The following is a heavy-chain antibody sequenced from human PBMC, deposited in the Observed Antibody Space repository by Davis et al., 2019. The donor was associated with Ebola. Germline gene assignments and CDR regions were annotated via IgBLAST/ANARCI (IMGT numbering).Heavy chain of an antibody. CDR1: GFTFSRYW. V-gene: IGHV3-74*01. CDR3: ARGADFSGWFYNL. D-gene: IGHD6-19*01. Sequence: GESLKISCAVSGFTFSRYWMHWVRQAPGKGLVWVSCINGDGRTTRYADSVKGRVTISRDNAKNTLVLQMNSLRAEDTAVYYCARGADFSGWFYNLWGQGTLVTVSS. J-gene: IGHJ4*02. CDR2: INGDGRTT.